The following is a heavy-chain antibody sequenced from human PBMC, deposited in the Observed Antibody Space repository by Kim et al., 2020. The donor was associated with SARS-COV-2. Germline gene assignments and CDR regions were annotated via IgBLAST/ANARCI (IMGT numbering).Heavy chain of an antibody. CDR2: ISYDGSNK. CDR1: GFTFSSYG. J-gene: IGHJ4*02. D-gene: IGHD6-13*01. Sequence: GGSLRLSCAASGFTFSSYGMHWVRQAPGKGLEWVAVISYDGSNKYYADSVKGRFTISRDNSKNTLYLQMNSLRAEDTAVYYCARSYSSSWYFDDWCEGTLVTVSA. CDR3: ARSYSSSWYFDD. V-gene: IGHV3-33*05.